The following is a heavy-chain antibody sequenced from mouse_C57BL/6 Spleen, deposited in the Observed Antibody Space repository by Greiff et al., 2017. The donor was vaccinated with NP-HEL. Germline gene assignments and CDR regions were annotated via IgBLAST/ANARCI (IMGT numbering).Heavy chain of an antibody. V-gene: IGHV1-4*01. CDR3: ARHYYYGSSWGYFDV. CDR1: GYTFTSYT. D-gene: IGHD1-1*01. J-gene: IGHJ1*03. Sequence: QVQLQQSGAELARPGASVKMSCKASGYTFTSYTMHWVKQRPGQGLEWIGYINPSSGYTKYNQKFKDKATLTADKSSSTAYMQLSRLTSEDSAVYYCARHYYYGSSWGYFDVWGTGTTVTVSS. CDR2: INPSSGYT.